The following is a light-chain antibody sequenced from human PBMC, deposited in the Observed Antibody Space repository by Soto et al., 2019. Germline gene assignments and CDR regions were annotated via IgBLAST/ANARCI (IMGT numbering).Light chain of an antibody. Sequence: EIVMTQSPATLSLSPGERAALSCRASQGISSELAWYQQKPGQPPRLLIYGASTRATGVPARFTGSGSGSGLTLTITGLQSQDFAVYYCQQGQNWSLTFGQGTRWEI. J-gene: IGKJ2*01. CDR2: GAS. CDR3: QQGQNWSLT. V-gene: IGKV3-15*01. CDR1: QGISSE.